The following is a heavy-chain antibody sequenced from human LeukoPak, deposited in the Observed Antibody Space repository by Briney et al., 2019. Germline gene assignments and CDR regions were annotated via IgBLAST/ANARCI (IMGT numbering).Heavy chain of an antibody. Sequence: PGGSLRLSCAAAGFTLSAYYMSRIRQAPGKGLEWVSYISSSGSTIYYADSVKGRFTISRDNAKNSLYLQMNSLRADATAVYYCARSDQVPFDYWGQGTLVTVSS. V-gene: IGHV3-11*01. J-gene: IGHJ4*02. CDR2: ISSSGSTI. CDR1: GFTLSAYY. CDR3: ARSDQVPFDY.